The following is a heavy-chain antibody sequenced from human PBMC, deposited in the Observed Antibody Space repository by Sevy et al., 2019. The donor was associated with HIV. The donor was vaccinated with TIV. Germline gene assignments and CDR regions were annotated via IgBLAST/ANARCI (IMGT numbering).Heavy chain of an antibody. Sequence: GGSLRLSCAASGFTFSSYAMHWVRQAPGKGLEWVAVISYDGSNKYYADSVKGRFTISRDNSKNTLYLQMNSLRVEDTAMYYCARDCSSTNCLWGLDVWGQGTTVTVSS. D-gene: IGHD2-2*01. V-gene: IGHV3-30*04. CDR3: ARDCSSTNCLWGLDV. J-gene: IGHJ6*02. CDR2: ISYDGSNK. CDR1: GFTFSSYA.